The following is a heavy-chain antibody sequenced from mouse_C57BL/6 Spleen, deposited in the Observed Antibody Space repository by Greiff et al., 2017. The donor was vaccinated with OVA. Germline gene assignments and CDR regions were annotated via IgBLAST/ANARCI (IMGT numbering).Heavy chain of an antibody. V-gene: IGHV5-16*01. CDR1: GFTFSNYY. D-gene: IGHD2-2*01. CDR2: INYDGSST. J-gene: IGHJ2*01. CDR3: ARDGYYFDY. Sequence: EVQLVESEGGLVQPGSSMKLSCTASGFTFSNYYMAWVRQVPEKGLEWVANINYDGSSTNYLDYLKSRFIISRDNAKNILYLQMSSLKSEDTATYYCARDGYYFDYWGQGTPLTVSS.